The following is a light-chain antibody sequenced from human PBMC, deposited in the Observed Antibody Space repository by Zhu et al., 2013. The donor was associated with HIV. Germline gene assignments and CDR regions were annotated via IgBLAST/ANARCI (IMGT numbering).Light chain of an antibody. CDR1: TSNIGNNY. CDR3: GTWDSSLSVVV. Sequence: QSVLTQPPSVSAAPGQKVTISCSGSTSNIGNNYVSWYQQLPGAAPKLLIYDNENRPSGIPDRFSGSKSGTSATLGITGLQAGDEAYYYCGTWDSSLSVVVFGGGTKLTVL. J-gene: IGLJ2*01. V-gene: IGLV1-51*01. CDR2: DNE.